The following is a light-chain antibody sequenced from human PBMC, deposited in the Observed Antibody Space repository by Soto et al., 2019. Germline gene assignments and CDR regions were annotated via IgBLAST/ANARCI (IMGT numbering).Light chain of an antibody. CDR1: SSDVGGYNY. CDR3: SSYTSSSTLV. J-gene: IGLJ2*01. V-gene: IGLV2-14*01. CDR2: DVS. Sequence: QSALTQPASVSGSPGQSITLSCTVTSSDVGGYNYVSWYQQHPGKAPKLMIYDVSNRPSGVSNRFSGSKSGNTASLTISGLQAEDEADYYCSSYTSSSTLVFGGGTKLTVL.